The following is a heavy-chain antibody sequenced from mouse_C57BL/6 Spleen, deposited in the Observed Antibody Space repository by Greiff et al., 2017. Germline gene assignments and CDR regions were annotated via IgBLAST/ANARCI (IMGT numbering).Heavy chain of an antibody. CDR1: GYAFSSSW. Sequence: QVTLKVSGPELVKPGASVKISCKASGYAFSSSWMNWVKQRPGKGLEWIGRIYPGDGDTNYNGKFKGKATLTADKSSSTAYMQLSSLTSEDSAVYFCARDPLLRFPYWCFDVWGKGTTVTVSS. V-gene: IGHV1-82*01. CDR2: IYPGDGDT. D-gene: IGHD1-1*01. CDR3: ARDPLLRFPYWCFDV. J-gene: IGHJ1*03.